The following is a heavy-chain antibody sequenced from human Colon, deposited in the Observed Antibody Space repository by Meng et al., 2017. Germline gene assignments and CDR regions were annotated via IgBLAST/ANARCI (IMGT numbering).Heavy chain of an antibody. D-gene: IGHD2-21*02. Sequence: GQLRGAGPGLVKPSGTLSLTCTVSGGSVSSGDYYWSWIRQPPGKGLEWLGYVYYTGNTNYNPSLKNRVTISLDTSNNQFSLKLTSMTAADAAIYYCARVNGDFDEAWFDPWGQGTLVTVSS. CDR3: ARVNGDFDEAWFDP. CDR2: VYYTGNT. CDR1: GGSVSSGDYY. V-gene: IGHV4-61*08. J-gene: IGHJ5*02.